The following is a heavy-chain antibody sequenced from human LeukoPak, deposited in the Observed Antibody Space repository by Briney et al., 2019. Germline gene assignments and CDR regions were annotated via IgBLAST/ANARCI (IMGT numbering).Heavy chain of an antibody. Sequence: GGSLRLSCAASGFTFSSYAMSWVRQAPGKGLEGGSAISGSGGSTYYADSVKGRFTISRDNSKNTLYLQMNSLRAEDTAVYYCALQGRILTDYWGQGTLVTVSS. CDR1: GFTFSSYA. J-gene: IGHJ4*02. CDR3: ALQGRILTDY. V-gene: IGHV3-23*01. D-gene: IGHD3-9*01. CDR2: ISGSGGST.